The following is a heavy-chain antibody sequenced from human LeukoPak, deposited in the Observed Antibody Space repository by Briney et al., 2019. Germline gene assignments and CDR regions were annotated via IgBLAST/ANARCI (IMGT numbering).Heavy chain of an antibody. Sequence: GGSLRLSCAASAMTLSMYWMSWVRQAPGKGLEWVANIKQDGSEKYYVDSVRGRFTISRDNAKNSLYLQMNNLRAEDTAVYYCARSGSGYFDYWGQGTLVTVSS. CDR2: IKQDGSEK. CDR3: ARSGSGYFDY. J-gene: IGHJ4*02. V-gene: IGHV3-7*03. CDR1: AMTLSMYW.